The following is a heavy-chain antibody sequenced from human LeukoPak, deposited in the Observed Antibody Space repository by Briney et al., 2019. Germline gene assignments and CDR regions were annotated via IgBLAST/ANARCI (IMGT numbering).Heavy chain of an antibody. CDR2: IIPIFGTA. CDR3: ARERSTDSSAPAPSDI. CDR1: GGTFSSYA. V-gene: IGHV1-69*01. J-gene: IGHJ3*02. D-gene: IGHD3-22*01. Sequence: SVKVSCKASGGTFSSYAISWVRQAPGQGLEWMGGIIPIFGTANYAQKFQGRVTITADESTSTAYMELSSLRSEDTAVYYCARERSTDSSAPAPSDIWGQGTMVTVSS.